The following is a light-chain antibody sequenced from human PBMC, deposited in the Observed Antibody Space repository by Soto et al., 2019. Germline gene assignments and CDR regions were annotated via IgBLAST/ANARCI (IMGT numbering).Light chain of an antibody. CDR3: GSYTCSSTYV. V-gene: IGLV2-14*01. CDR2: EVS. J-gene: IGLJ1*01. CDR1: SSDIGDYNY. Sequence: QSALTQPASVSGSPGQSITISCTGTSSDIGDYNYVSWYQQHPGKAPKLMIYEVSNRPSGVSDRFSGSKSANTASLTISGLQAEDEADYYCGSYTCSSTYVFGTGTKLTVL.